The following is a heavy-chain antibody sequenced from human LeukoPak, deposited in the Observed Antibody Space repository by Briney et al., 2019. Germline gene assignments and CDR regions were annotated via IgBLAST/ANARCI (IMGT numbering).Heavy chain of an antibody. CDR2: LSSSGGST. V-gene: IGHV3-64*01. CDR1: GFTFSSYA. J-gene: IGHJ6*02. D-gene: IGHD5-24*01. Sequence: PGGPLRFSCAASGFTFSSYAMHCLRQAPGKALEYVSALSSSGGSTYYANSVKGRFTISRDNSKNTLYLQMGSLRVEDMAVYYCARSRDGYYYYYGMDVWGQGTTVTVSS. CDR3: ARSRDGYYYYYGMDV.